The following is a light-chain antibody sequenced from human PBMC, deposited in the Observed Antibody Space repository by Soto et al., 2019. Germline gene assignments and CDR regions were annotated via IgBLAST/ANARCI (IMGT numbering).Light chain of an antibody. CDR1: SSDVRRYKY. CDR2: EVS. J-gene: IGLJ2*01. V-gene: IGLV2-8*01. CDR3: SSYAGSNNFVI. Sequence: QSALTQPPSASGSPGQSVTISCTGTSSDVRRYKYVSWYQQHPGKAPKLMIYEVSKRPSGVPDRFSGSKSGNTASLTVSGLQTDDEGDYYCSSYAGSNNFVIFGGGTKLTVL.